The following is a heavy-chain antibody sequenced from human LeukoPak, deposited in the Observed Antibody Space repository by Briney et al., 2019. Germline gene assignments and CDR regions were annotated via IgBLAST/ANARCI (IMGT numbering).Heavy chain of an antibody. Sequence: GGSLRLSCAASGFTFDDYAMHWVRQAPGKGLEWVSGISWSSGSIGYADSVKGRFTISRDNAKNSLYLQMNSLRAEDTALYYCAKDIGGDGSGSYTDAFDIWGQGTMVTVSS. CDR2: ISWSSGSI. D-gene: IGHD3-10*01. CDR3: AKDIGGDGSGSYTDAFDI. V-gene: IGHV3-9*01. J-gene: IGHJ3*02. CDR1: GFTFDDYA.